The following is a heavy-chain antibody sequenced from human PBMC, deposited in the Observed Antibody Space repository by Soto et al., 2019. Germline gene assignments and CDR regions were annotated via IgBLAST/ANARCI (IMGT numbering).Heavy chain of an antibody. CDR3: AKFEGHPLEYWYLDF. Sequence: EVQLLESGGGLVQPGGSLRLSCAASGFTFSAYAMGWVRQAPGKGLEWVSTIHGGGGATHYADSVKGRFPISRADSKNTLYAQMNSVRAEDTAVYYCAKFEGHPLEYWYLDFWGSGTVVTVSS. CDR2: IHGGGGAT. CDR1: GFTFSAYA. J-gene: IGHJ2*01. V-gene: IGHV3-23*01. D-gene: IGHD1-1*01.